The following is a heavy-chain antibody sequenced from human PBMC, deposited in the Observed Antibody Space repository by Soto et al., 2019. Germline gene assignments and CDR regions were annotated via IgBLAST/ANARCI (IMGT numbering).Heavy chain of an antibody. Sequence: GVSLRLSCAASGFTFSDYYMSWIRQAPGKGLEWVSYISSSSSTIYYADSVKGRFTISRDNAKNSVWLQMNSLRAEDTAVYYCARDHISSGSLVDYWGPGTLVTVS. D-gene: IGHD6-19*01. CDR2: ISSSSSTI. CDR3: ARDHISSGSLVDY. CDR1: GFTFSDYY. V-gene: IGHV3-11*04. J-gene: IGHJ4*02.